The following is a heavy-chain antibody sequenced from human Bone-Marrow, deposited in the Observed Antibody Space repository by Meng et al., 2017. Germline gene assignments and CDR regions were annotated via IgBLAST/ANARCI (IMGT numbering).Heavy chain of an antibody. Sequence: GELVESGGGLVQPGGSLRLSCAASGFTVSSNYMSWVRQAPGKGLEWVSVIFSGGTTYYADSVQGRFTISRDNSKNTLFLQMNSLRADDTAVYYCARDIRWGQGTLVTVSS. D-gene: IGHD3-10*01. V-gene: IGHV3-66*02. J-gene: IGHJ4*02. CDR3: ARDIR. CDR1: GFTVSSNY. CDR2: IFSGGTT.